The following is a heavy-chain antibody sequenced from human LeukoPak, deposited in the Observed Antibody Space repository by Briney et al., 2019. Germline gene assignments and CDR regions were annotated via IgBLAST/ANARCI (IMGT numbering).Heavy chain of an antibody. J-gene: IGHJ4*02. CDR1: GFTFSSYA. Sequence: GGSLRLSCAASGFTFSSYAMSWVRQAPGKGLEWVSAIIGSGSSTYYADSVKGRFTISRDNSKNTLFLQMNSLRTEEPAIYYCAKDRAQQLVLDFWGQGTLVTVSS. V-gene: IGHV3-23*01. CDR3: AKDRAQQLVLDF. D-gene: IGHD6-13*01. CDR2: IIGSGSST.